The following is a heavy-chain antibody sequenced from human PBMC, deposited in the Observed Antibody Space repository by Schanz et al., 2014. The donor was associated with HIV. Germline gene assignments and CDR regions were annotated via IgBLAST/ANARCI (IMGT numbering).Heavy chain of an antibody. CDR1: GFTFSTCG. V-gene: IGHV3-33*08. CDR3: AREYYSRNWNWFDP. CDR2: IWYDGTNI. D-gene: IGHD6-13*01. Sequence: VQLLESGGGVVQPGGSLRLSCAASGFTFSTCGMHWVRQAPGKGRECVAVIWYDGTNIDYADSVKGRFTVSRDNSKNMLYLQMNSLRAEDTAVYYCAREYYSRNWNWFDPWGQGTLVTVSP. J-gene: IGHJ5*02.